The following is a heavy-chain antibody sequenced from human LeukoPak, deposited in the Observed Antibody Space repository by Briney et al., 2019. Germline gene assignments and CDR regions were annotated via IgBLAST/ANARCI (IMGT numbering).Heavy chain of an antibody. CDR3: AREGRFKAQHLFDY. J-gene: IGHJ4*02. CDR1: GFTFSDYW. Sequence: PGGSLRLSCAASGFTFSDYWMTWVRQTPGKGLEWVANIKQDGTEKHYVDSVKGRFTISRDNAKKSLYLQMNSLRVEDTAVYYCAREGRFKAQHLFDYWGQGTMVTVSS. D-gene: IGHD2-2*01. CDR2: IKQDGTEK. V-gene: IGHV3-7*01.